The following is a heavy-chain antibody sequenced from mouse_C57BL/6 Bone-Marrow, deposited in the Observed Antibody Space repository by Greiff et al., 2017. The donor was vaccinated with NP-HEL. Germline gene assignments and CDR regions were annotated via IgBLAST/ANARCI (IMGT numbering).Heavy chain of an antibody. V-gene: IGHV5-6*01. J-gene: IGHJ4*01. CDR3: ARHGYYGSGRAMDY. CDR2: ISSGGSYT. Sequence: VKLVESGGDLVKPGGSLKLSCAASGFTFSSYGMSWVRQTPDKRLEWVATISSGGSYTYYPDSVKGRFTISRDNAKNTLYLQMSSLKSEDTAMYYCARHGYYGSGRAMDYWGQGTSVTVSS. D-gene: IGHD1-1*01. CDR1: GFTFSSYG.